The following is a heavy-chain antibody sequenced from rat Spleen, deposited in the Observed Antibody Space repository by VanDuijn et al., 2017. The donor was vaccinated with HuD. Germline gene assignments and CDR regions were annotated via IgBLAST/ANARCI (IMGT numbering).Heavy chain of an antibody. Sequence: QVQLKESGPGLVQPSQTLSLTCTVSGFSLSNYGVIWFRQPPGKGLEWMGIIWDNGNTNYNSALKSRLSISRDTSKSQVYLKKDSLQAEDTATYYCASKIYYYSGVDYWGQGVMVTVSS. J-gene: IGHJ2*01. D-gene: IGHD1-1*01. CDR2: IWDNGNT. CDR3: ASKIYYYSGVDY. CDR1: GFSLSNYG. V-gene: IGHV2-13*01.